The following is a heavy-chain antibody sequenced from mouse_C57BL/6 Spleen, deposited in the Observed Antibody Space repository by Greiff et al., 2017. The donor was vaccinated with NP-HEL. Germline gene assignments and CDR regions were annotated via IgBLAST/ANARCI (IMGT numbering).Heavy chain of an antibody. Sequence: VQLQQSGPELVKPGASVKISCKASGYTFTDYYMNWVKQSHGKSLEWIGDINPNNGGTSYNQKFKGKATLTVDKSSSTAYMELRSLTSEDSAVYYCARGESNYDAMDYWGQGTSVTVSS. CDR1: GYTFTDYY. J-gene: IGHJ4*01. CDR3: ARGESNYDAMDY. V-gene: IGHV1-26*01. D-gene: IGHD2-5*01. CDR2: INPNNGGT.